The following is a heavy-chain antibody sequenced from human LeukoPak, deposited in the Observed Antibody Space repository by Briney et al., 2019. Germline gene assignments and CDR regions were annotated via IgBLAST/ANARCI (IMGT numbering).Heavy chain of an antibody. V-gene: IGHV3-66*01. CDR1: GFTVSGNY. D-gene: IGHD3-10*01. Sequence: GGSLRLSCAASGFTVSGNYMSWVRQAPGKGLEWLSVIHRGGNTYYADSVKGRYTISRNSSKNTVFLQMDSLRAEDTAVYYCARDPGYGLGVDYGDYWGQGTLVTVSS. J-gene: IGHJ4*02. CDR3: ARDPGYGLGVDYGDY. CDR2: IHRGGNT.